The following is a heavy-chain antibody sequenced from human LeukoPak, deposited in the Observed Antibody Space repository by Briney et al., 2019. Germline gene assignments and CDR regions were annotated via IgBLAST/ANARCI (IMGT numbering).Heavy chain of an antibody. V-gene: IGHV3-21*01. CDR2: ISSSSSHI. D-gene: IGHD6-13*01. CDR1: GFTFSSYN. Sequence: GGSLRLSCAASGFTFSSYNINWVRQAPGKGLEWVSAISSSSSHIYYADSVKGRFTISRDNAENSLYLQMNSLRAEDTAVYYCARDPGQQLFSGPFNWGQGTLVTVSS. J-gene: IGHJ4*02. CDR3: ARDPGQQLFSGPFN.